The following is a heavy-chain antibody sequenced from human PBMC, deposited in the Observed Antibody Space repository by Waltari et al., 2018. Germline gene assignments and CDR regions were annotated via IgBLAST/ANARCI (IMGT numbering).Heavy chain of an antibody. V-gene: IGHV3-66*02. CDR2: IYAVGDT. J-gene: IGHJ2*01. CDR3: ARWRSIAFWNFEL. Sequence: EVRLVESGGDLVRPGGSLRLSCTASGFDINYNYMTWVRQAPGKGLEWVSVIYAVGDTYYADSVKGRFTISRDTSKNEVFLQMNDVRAEDTAVYYCARWRSIAFWNFELWGRGTLVTVSS. CDR1: GFDINYNY. D-gene: IGHD3-3*02.